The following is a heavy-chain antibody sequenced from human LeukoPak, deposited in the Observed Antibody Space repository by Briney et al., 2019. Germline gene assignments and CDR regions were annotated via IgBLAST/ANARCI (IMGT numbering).Heavy chain of an antibody. CDR3: ARDSRAGRYSYGDAFDI. CDR1: GYTFTSYA. V-gene: IGHV7-4-1*02. D-gene: IGHD5-18*01. Sequence: ASVKVSCKASGYTFTSYAMNWVRQAPGQGLEWMGWINTNTGNPTYAQGFTGRFVFSLDTSVSTAYLQISSLKAEDTAVYYCARDSRAGRYSYGDAFDIWGQGTMVTVSS. J-gene: IGHJ3*02. CDR2: INTNTGNP.